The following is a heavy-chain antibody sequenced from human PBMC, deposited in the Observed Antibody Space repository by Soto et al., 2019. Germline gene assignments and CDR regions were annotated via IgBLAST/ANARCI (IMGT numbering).Heavy chain of an antibody. CDR1: GYSFTSYW. CDR2: IYPGDSDT. J-gene: IGHJ6*02. D-gene: IGHD3-9*01. CDR3: ARSNYDILTGYYPSYYYGMDV. Sequence: PGESLKISCKGSGYSFTSYWIGWVRQMPGKGLEWMGIIYPGDSDTRYSPSFQGQVTISADKSISTAYLQWSSLKASDTAMYYCARSNYDILTGYYPSYYYGMDVWGQGTTVTVSS. V-gene: IGHV5-51*01.